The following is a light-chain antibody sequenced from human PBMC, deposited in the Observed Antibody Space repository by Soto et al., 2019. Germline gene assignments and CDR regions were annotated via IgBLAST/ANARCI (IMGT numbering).Light chain of an antibody. J-gene: IGKJ5*01. CDR1: QSVSSN. CDR3: QQYNSWPPSIT. V-gene: IGKV3-15*01. CDR2: GAS. Sequence: EIVMTQSPATLSVSPGERATLSCRASQSVSSNLAWYQQKPGQAARLLIYGASARATGIPARFSGSGSGTEFTLTISRLQSEDFAVYYCQQYNSWPPSITFGQGTRLEIK.